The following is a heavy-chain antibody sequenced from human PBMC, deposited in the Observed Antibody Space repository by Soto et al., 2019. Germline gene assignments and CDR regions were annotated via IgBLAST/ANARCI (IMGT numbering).Heavy chain of an antibody. CDR1: GGTFSSYA. D-gene: IGHD5-12*01. CDR2: IIPIFGTA. V-gene: IGHV1-69*01. CDR3: ARAQHSIRYSGYVRFDY. J-gene: IGHJ4*02. Sequence: QVQLVQSGAEVKKPGSSVKVSCKASGGTFSSYAISWVRQAPGQGLEWMGGIIPIFGTANYAQKFQGRVTITADESTSTAYMELSSLRSEDTAVYYCARAQHSIRYSGYVRFDYWGRGTLVTVSS.